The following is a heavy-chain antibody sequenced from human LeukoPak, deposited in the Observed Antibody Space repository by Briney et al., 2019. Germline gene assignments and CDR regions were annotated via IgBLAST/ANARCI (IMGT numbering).Heavy chain of an antibody. CDR2: IEPKSGDA. V-gene: IGHV1-2*02. D-gene: IGHD3-22*01. CDR3: AIENWYDSSGFSKAFDY. Sequence: ASVTVSCKASGYTFTVKFLHWLRQAPGQGLEWMGGIEPKSGDAVYGQQFRGRVAVTRDTSVSTAYIEVSSLRSDDTAVYYCAIENWYDSSGFSKAFDYWGQGALVTVSS. CDR1: GYTFTVKF. J-gene: IGHJ4*02.